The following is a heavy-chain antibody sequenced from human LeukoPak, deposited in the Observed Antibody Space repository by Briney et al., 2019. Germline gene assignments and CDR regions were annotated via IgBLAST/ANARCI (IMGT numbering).Heavy chain of an antibody. Sequence: GGSLRLSCAASGFTFSSYEMNWVRQAPGKGLEWVAVIWYDGSNKYYADSVKGRFTISRDNSKNTLYLQMNSLRAEDTAVYSCAKDRGGYSYAFDYWGQGTLVTVSS. D-gene: IGHD5-18*01. CDR2: IWYDGSNK. J-gene: IGHJ4*02. V-gene: IGHV3-33*06. CDR3: AKDRGGYSYAFDY. CDR1: GFTFSSYE.